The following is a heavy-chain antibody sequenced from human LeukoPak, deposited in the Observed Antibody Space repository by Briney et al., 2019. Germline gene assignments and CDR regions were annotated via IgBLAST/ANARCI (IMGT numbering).Heavy chain of an antibody. CDR2: ISYDGSNK. J-gene: IGHJ4*02. V-gene: IGHV3-30*03. D-gene: IGHD2-15*01. CDR1: GFTFSSYS. CDR3: ARDLFPVVGERNYYFDY. Sequence: GGSLRLSCAASGFTFSSYSMNWVRQAPGTGLEWVAVISYDGSNKYYADSVKGRFTISRDNSKNTLYLQMNSLRAEDTAVYYCARDLFPVVGERNYYFDYWGQGTLVTVSS.